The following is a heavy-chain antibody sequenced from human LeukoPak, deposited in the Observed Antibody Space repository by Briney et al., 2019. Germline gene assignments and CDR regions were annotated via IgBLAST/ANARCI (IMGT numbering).Heavy chain of an antibody. D-gene: IGHD1-26*01. CDR2: LTWNSGSI. CDR3: AKDRAGSYFDAFDI. Sequence: AGRSLRLSCAASGFTFDDYATHWVRQAPGKGLEWVSGLTWNSGSIGYADSVKGRFTISRDNAKNSLYLQMNSLRTDDTALYFCAKDRAGSYFDAFDIWGQGTMVTVSS. V-gene: IGHV3-9*01. CDR1: GFTFDDYA. J-gene: IGHJ3*02.